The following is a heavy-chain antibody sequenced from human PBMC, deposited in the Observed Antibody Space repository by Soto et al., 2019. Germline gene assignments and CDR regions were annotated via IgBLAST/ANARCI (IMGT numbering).Heavy chain of an antibody. CDR3: AKVATGSYNWFDP. V-gene: IGHV3-74*01. CDR2: INTDGSRT. Sequence: GGSLRLSCAASGVTFNNYGMHWVRQAPGKGLVWVSRINTDGSRTNYADSVKGRFTISRDNAKNTLYLQMDSLRAEDTAVYYCAKVATGSYNWFDPWGQGTLVTVSS. CDR1: GVTFNNYG. J-gene: IGHJ5*02. D-gene: IGHD1-1*01.